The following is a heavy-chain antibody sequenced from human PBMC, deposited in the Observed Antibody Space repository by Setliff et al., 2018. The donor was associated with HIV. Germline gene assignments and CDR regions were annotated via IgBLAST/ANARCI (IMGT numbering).Heavy chain of an antibody. Sequence: PGGSLRLSCVASGFTFKNYAMNWVRQAPGKGLEWVSRINTDGSVTNSADSVKGRFIISRDNGKNTLYLQMNSLTAEDTALYYCARAGSYRFDYWGQGTLVTVSS. CDR3: ARAGSYRFDY. CDR2: INTDGSVT. V-gene: IGHV3-74*01. D-gene: IGHD3-10*01. CDR1: GFTFKNYA. J-gene: IGHJ4*02.